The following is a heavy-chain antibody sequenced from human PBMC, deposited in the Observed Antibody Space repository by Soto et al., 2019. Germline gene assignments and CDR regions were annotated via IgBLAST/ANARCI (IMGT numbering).Heavy chain of an antibody. J-gene: IGHJ4*02. CDR3: ARGIGGYYDFWSGYYPY. CDR2: ISYDGSNK. Sequence: GGSLRLSCAASGFTFSSYAMHWVRQAPGKGLEWVAVISYDGSNKYYADSVKGRFTISRDNSKNTLYLQMNSLRAEDTAVYYCARGIGGYYDFWSGYYPYWGQGTLVTVSS. CDR1: GFTFSSYA. V-gene: IGHV3-30-3*01. D-gene: IGHD3-3*01.